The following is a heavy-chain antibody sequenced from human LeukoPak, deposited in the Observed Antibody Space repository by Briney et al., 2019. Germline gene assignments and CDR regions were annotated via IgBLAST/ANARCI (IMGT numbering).Heavy chain of an antibody. V-gene: IGHV3-48*03. J-gene: IGHJ4*02. D-gene: IGHD3-9*01. CDR2: ISSSGSTI. Sequence: PGGSLRLSCAASGFTFSSYEMNWVRQAPGKGLEWVSYISSSGSTIYYADSVKGRFTISRDNAKNSLYLQMNSLRAEDTAVYYCARVFAPNKAFDYWGQGTLVTVSS. CDR3: ARVFAPNKAFDY. CDR1: GFTFSSYE.